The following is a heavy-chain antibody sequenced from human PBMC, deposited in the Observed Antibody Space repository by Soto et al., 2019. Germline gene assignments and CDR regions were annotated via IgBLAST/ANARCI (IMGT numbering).Heavy chain of an antibody. J-gene: IGHJ6*02. CDR1: GFTFSNYW. Sequence: EEQLVESGGGLVQPGGSLRVSCAASGFTFSNYWMHWVRQVPGKGLVWVSRVNFDGRTTNYADSVKGRFTISRYNARNTVYLQMNSLRAEDTAVYYGGRGIQTYYGVDVWGQGTTVTVSS. CDR2: VNFDGRTT. CDR3: GRGIQTYYGVDV. V-gene: IGHV3-74*01.